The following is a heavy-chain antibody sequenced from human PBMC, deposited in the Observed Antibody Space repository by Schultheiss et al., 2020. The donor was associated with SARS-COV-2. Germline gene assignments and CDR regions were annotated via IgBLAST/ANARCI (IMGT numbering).Heavy chain of an antibody. J-gene: IGHJ6*02. V-gene: IGHV1-8*02. Sequence: ASVKVSCKASGGTFSSYAISWVRQATGQGLEWMGWMNPNSGNTGYAQKFQGRVTMTRNTSISTAYMELSSLSSEDTAMYYCARDRGYGTARYGMDVWGQGTTVTVSS. CDR3: ARDRGYGTARYGMDV. CDR2: MNPNSGNT. D-gene: IGHD1-1*01. CDR1: GGTFSSYA.